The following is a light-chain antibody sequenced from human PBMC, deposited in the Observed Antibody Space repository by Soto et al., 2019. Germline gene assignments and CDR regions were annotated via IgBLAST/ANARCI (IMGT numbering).Light chain of an antibody. CDR1: SSDVGGYNY. Sequence: QSALTQPASVSGSPGQSITISCTGTSSDVGGYNYVSWYQQHPGKAPKLMIYEVSNRPSGVSNRFSGSKSAKTASLTISGLQAEDEADYYCSSYTSSSTHVVFGGGTKLTVL. CDR3: SSYTSSSTHVV. J-gene: IGLJ2*01. V-gene: IGLV2-14*01. CDR2: EVS.